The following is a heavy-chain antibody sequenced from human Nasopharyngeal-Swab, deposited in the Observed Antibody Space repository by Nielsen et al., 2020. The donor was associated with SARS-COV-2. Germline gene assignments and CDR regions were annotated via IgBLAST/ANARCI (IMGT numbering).Heavy chain of an antibody. D-gene: IGHD2-15*01. Sequence: GESLKISCAASGFTFSSYSINWVRQPPGKGQAWVSSISSSSSYIYYADSVKGRFTISRDNAKNSLYLQMNSLSAEDTAVYYCAREEVVVAATVYYYYYMDVWGKGTTVTVSS. V-gene: IGHV3-21*01. CDR1: GFTFSSYS. CDR2: ISSSSSYI. CDR3: AREEVVVAATVYYYYYMDV. J-gene: IGHJ6*03.